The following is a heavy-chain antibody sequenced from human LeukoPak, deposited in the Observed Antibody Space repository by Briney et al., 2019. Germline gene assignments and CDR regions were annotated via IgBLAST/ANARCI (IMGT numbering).Heavy chain of an antibody. D-gene: IGHD3-10*01. V-gene: IGHV3-7*01. CDR2: VKQDGSEK. CDR3: AREGRYSTMVNYYGMDV. CDR1: GFTFSSYW. Sequence: GGSLRLSCAASGFTFSSYWMSWVRQAPGKGLEWVANVKQDGSEKYYVDSVKGRFTISRDNAKNSLYLQMNSLRAEDTAVYYCAREGRYSTMVNYYGMDVWGQGTTVTVSS. J-gene: IGHJ6*02.